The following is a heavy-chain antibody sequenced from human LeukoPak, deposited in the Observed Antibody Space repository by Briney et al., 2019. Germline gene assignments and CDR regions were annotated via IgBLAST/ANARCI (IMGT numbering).Heavy chain of an antibody. CDR1: GFTFDDYA. J-gene: IGHJ3*02. D-gene: IGHD3-10*01. V-gene: IGHV3-74*01. CDR3: ARDLIYYGSGSYGAFDI. Sequence: GRPLRLSCAASGFTFDDYAMHWVRQAPGKGLVWVSRINSDGSSTSYADSVKGRFTISRDNAKNTLYLQMNSLRAEDTAVYYCARDLIYYGSGSYGAFDIWGQGTMVTVSS. CDR2: INSDGSST.